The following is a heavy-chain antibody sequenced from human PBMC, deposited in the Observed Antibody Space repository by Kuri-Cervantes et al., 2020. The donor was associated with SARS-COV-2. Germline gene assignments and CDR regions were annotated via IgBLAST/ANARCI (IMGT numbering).Heavy chain of an antibody. D-gene: IGHD6-19*01. Sequence: LSSTVSGGSISRGGYYWSWIRQHPEKGLEWIGYIYYSGGTYYNPSLKSRVSMSVDTSKSQFSLNLSSVTAADTAVYYCARGMQQWPFDYWGQGTLVTVSS. J-gene: IGHJ4*02. CDR3: ARGMQQWPFDY. CDR2: IYYSGGT. CDR1: GGSISRGGYY. V-gene: IGHV4-31*03.